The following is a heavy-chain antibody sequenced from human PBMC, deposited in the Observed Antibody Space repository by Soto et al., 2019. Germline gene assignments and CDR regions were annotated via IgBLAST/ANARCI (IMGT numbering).Heavy chain of an antibody. Sequence: GASVKVSCKASGYTFTGYYMHWVRQAPGQGLEWMGWINPNSGGTNYAQKFQGWVTMTRDTSISTAYMELSRLRSDDTAVYYCARESFIITGTTSGAFDIWGQGTMVTVSS. D-gene: IGHD1-7*01. V-gene: IGHV1-2*04. CDR2: INPNSGGT. CDR1: GYTFTGYY. J-gene: IGHJ3*02. CDR3: ARESFIITGTTSGAFDI.